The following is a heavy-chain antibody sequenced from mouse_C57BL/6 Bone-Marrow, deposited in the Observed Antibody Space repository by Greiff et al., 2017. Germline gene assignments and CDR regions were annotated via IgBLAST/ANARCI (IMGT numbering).Heavy chain of an antibody. J-gene: IGHJ4*01. D-gene: IGHD2-5*01. Sequence: VQLKQSGPVLVKPGASVKISCKASGYTFTDYYMNWVKQSHGKSLEWIGVINPYNGGTSYNQKFKGKATLTVDKSSSTAYMELNSLTSEDSAVYYCASSSYYSNYAYAMDYWGQGTSVTVSS. CDR2: INPYNGGT. CDR3: ASSSYYSNYAYAMDY. V-gene: IGHV1-19*01. CDR1: GYTFTDYY.